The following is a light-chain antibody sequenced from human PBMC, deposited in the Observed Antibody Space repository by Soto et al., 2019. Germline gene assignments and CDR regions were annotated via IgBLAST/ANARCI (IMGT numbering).Light chain of an antibody. J-gene: IGLJ1*01. CDR3: GTWDSSLSACV. Sequence: QSVLTQPPSVSAAPGQKVTISCSGSSSNIGNNYVSWYQQLPGTAPKLLIFDNNKRPSGIPDRFSASKSGTSATLGITGLQTGDEADYYCGTWDSSLSACVFGTGTKVTVL. CDR2: DNN. V-gene: IGLV1-51*01. CDR1: SSNIGNNY.